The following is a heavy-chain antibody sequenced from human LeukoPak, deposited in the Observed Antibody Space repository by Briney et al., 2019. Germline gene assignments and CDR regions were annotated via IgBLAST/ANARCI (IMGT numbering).Heavy chain of an antibody. D-gene: IGHD5-18*01. CDR3: AKGITWIQLWLADY. V-gene: IGHV3-23*01. CDR1: GFTFSSYA. J-gene: IGHJ4*02. CDR2: ISGSGGST. Sequence: GRSLRLSCAASGFTFSSYAMSWVRQAPGKGLEWVSAISGSGGSTYYADSVRGRFTISRDNSKDTLYLQMNSLRAEDTAIYYCAKGITWIQLWLADYWGQGTLVTVSS.